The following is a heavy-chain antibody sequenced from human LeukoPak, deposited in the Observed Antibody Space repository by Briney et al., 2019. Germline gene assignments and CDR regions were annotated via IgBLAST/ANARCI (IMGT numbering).Heavy chain of an antibody. J-gene: IGHJ3*02. D-gene: IGHD3-10*01. CDR2: INAGNGNT. V-gene: IGHV1-3*01. CDR1: GYTFTSYA. Sequence: ASVKVSCKASGYTFTSYAMHWVRQAPGQRLEWMGWINAGNGNTKYSQKFQGRVTITRDTSASTAYMELSSLRSEGTAVYYCARVRPAYYYGSGSYHNAFDIWGQGTMVTVSS. CDR3: ARVRPAYYYGSGSYHNAFDI.